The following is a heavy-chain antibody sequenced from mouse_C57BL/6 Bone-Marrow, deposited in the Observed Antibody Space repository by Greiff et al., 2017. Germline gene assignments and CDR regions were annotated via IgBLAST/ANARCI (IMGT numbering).Heavy chain of an antibody. Sequence: QVQLQQSGPGILQPSQTLSLTCSFSGFSLSTFGMGVGWIRQPSGKGLEWLAHIWWDDDKYYNPALKSRLTISKDTSKNQVFLKIANVDTADTATYYCARIIYYGGVYAMDYWGQGTSVTVSS. CDR1: GFSLSTFGMG. CDR3: ARIIYYGGVYAMDY. V-gene: IGHV8-8*01. D-gene: IGHD2-1*01. J-gene: IGHJ4*01. CDR2: IWWDDDK.